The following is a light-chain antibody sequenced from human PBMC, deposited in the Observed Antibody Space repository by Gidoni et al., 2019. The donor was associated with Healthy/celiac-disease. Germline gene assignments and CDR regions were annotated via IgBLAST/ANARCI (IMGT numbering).Light chain of an antibody. J-gene: IGLJ3*02. CDR3: AAWDDSLSGPWV. Sequence: QSGLTQPPPASGTPGQRVTLSFSGSSSNIGSNHVYCYQQLPGTAPKLLIYGNNQRPSGVPDRFSGSKSGTSASLAISGLRSEDEADYYCAAWDDSLSGPWVFGGGTKLTVL. CDR2: GNN. CDR1: SSNIGSNH. V-gene: IGLV1-47*01.